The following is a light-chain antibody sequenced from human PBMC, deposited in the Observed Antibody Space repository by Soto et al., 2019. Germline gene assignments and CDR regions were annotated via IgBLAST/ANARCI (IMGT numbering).Light chain of an antibody. CDR3: SSYAGITPYV. V-gene: IGLV2-8*01. Sequence: SALTQPPSASGSPGRSVTISGTGTSSDGGGYTYVSWYQHRPGKAPKLMIYEVSKRPSGVPGRFSGSKSGNTASLTISGLKAEDEADYYCSSYAGITPYVFGTGSKATVL. J-gene: IGLJ1*01. CDR2: EVS. CDR1: SSDGGGYTY.